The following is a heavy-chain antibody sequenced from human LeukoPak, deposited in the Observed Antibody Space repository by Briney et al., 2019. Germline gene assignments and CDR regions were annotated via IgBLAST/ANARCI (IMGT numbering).Heavy chain of an antibody. CDR1: GYTFTSYG. V-gene: IGHV1-18*01. CDR2: ISTYNGNT. CDR3: ARDPTTQTFDY. Sequence: ASVKVSCKASGYTFTSYGISWVRQAPGQGLEWMGWISTYNGNTNYAQKLQGRVTMTTDTSTTTAYMELRSLTSDDTAVYYCARDPTTQTFDYWGQGTLVTVSS. J-gene: IGHJ4*02. D-gene: IGHD4-11*01.